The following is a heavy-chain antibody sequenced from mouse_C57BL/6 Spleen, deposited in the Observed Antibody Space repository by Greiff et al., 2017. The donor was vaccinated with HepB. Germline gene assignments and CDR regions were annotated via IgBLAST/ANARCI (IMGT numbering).Heavy chain of an antibody. CDR2: IDPSDSYT. D-gene: IGHD1-1*01. Sequence: VQLQQPGAELVKPGASVKLSCKASGYTFTSYWMQWVKQRPGQGLEWIGEIDPSDSYTNYNQKFKGKATLTVDTSSSTAYMQLSSLTSEDSAVYYCARKDYYGSRTGAMDYWGQGTSVTVSS. CDR3: ARKDYYGSRTGAMDY. CDR1: GYTFTSYW. V-gene: IGHV1-50*01. J-gene: IGHJ4*01.